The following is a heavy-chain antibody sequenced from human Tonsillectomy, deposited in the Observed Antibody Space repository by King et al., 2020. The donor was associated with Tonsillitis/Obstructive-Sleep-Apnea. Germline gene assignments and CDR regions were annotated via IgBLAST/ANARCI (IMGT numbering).Heavy chain of an antibody. CDR2: ISYDGSNK. CDR3: AKDGLWVSIGCYGIGYYYYGMYV. J-gene: IGHJ6*02. CDR1: RFTFSSYG. D-gene: IGHD3-3*02. V-gene: IGHV3-30*18. Sequence: VQLVEAGGGVVQPGRSLRLSCAASRFTFSSYGMHWVRQAPGKGLEWVAIISYDGSNKYYADSVKGRFTISRDNSKNTLYLQMNSLRAEDTAVYYCAKDGLWVSIGCYGIGYYYYGMYVWGQGTTVTVSS.